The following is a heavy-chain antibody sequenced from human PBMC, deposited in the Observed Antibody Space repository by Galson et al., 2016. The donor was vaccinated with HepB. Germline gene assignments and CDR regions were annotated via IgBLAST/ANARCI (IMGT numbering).Heavy chain of an antibody. CDR3: ASPDYYDSGSLVDY. D-gene: IGHD3-10*01. J-gene: IGHJ4*02. Sequence: SLRLSCAASGFMFSSYGMHWVRQAPGKGLEWVAVISYDGSNKHYGDSVKGRFTISRDNSKNTLYLQMNILRAEDTAIYYCASPDYYDSGSLVDYWGQGTLVTVSS. CDR1: GFMFSSYG. CDR2: ISYDGSNK. V-gene: IGHV3-30*03.